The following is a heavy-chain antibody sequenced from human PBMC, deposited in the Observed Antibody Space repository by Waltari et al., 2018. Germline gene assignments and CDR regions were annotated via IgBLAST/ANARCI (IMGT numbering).Heavy chain of an antibody. V-gene: IGHV3-74*01. J-gene: IGHJ5*02. CDR1: GFTFTSHW. Sequence: EVQLVESGGNLVQPGGSLRLSCAASGFTFTSHWMQWVRQAPGKGLVGVSRINSDGSNTRDADSVKGRFTISRDNAKNTLYLEMNSLRAEDTAVYFCAGGPQSGASSAWYGWFDPWGQGTLVTVSS. D-gene: IGHD6-13*01. CDR2: INSDGSNT. CDR3: AGGPQSGASSAWYGWFDP.